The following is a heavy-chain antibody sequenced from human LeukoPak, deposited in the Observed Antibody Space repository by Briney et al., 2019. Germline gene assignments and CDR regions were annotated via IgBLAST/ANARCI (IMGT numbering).Heavy chain of an antibody. J-gene: IGHJ6*02. D-gene: IGHD4-17*01. CDR2: ISSSSSYI. V-gene: IGHV3-21*01. Sequence: GGSLRLSCAASGFTFSSYSMNWVRQAPGKGLEWVSSISSSSSYIYYADSVKGRFTISRDNAKNSLYLQMNSLRAEDTAVYYCARDTDDYGDPIYYYGMDVWGQGTTVTVSS. CDR1: GFTFSSYS. CDR3: ARDTDDYGDPIYYYGMDV.